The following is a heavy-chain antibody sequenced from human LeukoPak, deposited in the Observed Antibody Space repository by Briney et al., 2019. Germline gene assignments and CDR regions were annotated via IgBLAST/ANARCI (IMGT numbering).Heavy chain of an antibody. D-gene: IGHD7-27*01. CDR2: ISSSSSYI. J-gene: IGHJ3*02. Sequence: GGSLRLSCAASGFTFSSSGMNWVRQAPGKGLEWVSSISSSSSYIYYADSVKGRFAMSRDNAKNSLYLQMNSLRGEDVVVYYCVRLGLGISCFDMWGQGTMVSVFS. CDR1: GFTFSSSG. V-gene: IGHV3-21*01. CDR3: VRLGLGISCFDM.